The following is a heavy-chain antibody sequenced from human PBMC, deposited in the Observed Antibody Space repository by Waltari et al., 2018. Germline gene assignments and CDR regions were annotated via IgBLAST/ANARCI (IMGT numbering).Heavy chain of an antibody. Sequence: QVQLVQSGAEVKKPGSSVKVSCKASGGTFSSYAISWVRQAPGQGLEWMGGIIPIFGTANYAQKFQGIVTITADESTSTAYMELSSLRSEDTAVYYCASAMTYYDILTGYYPLDYWGQGTLVTVSS. CDR2: IIPIFGTA. CDR3: ASAMTYYDILTGYYPLDY. J-gene: IGHJ4*02. V-gene: IGHV1-69*12. CDR1: GGTFSSYA. D-gene: IGHD3-9*01.